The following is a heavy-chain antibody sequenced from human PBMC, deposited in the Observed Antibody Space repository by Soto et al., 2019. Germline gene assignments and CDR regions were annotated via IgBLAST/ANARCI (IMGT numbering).Heavy chain of an antibody. CDR1: WSTFPCDY. Sequence: SAQVSFKDSWSTFPCDYMHWVRQAPGRGLEWMGWINPNSGGTNYAQKFQGRVTMTRDTSISTAYMELSRLRSDDTAVYYCARERASGSSPMDVWGQGTTLTVSS. V-gene: IGHV1-2*02. CDR2: INPNSGGT. CDR3: ARERASGSSPMDV. D-gene: IGHD1-26*01. J-gene: IGHJ6*02.